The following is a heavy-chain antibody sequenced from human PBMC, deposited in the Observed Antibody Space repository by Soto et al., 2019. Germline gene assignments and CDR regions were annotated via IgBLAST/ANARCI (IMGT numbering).Heavy chain of an antibody. Sequence: GGSLRLSCEASGFTLSSYWMSWIRQAPGKGLEWVANTRQDGGQSYLVDSVQGRFTISRDNAKNSVYLQMNSLRAEDTAVYYCARDSGYSSVDSVNHYFDYWGQGALVTVSS. CDR1: GFTLSSYW. V-gene: IGHV3-7*01. J-gene: IGHJ4*02. CDR3: ARDSGYSSVDSVNHYFDY. D-gene: IGHD5-12*01. CDR2: TRQDGGQS.